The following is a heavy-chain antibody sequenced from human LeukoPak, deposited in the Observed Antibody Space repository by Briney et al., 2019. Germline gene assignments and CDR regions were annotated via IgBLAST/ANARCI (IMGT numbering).Heavy chain of an antibody. CDR2: INHSGST. CDR3: ARLPRVVAATRYYYYMDV. Sequence: SETLSLTCAVYGGSFSGYYWSWIRQPPGKGLEWIGEINHSGSTNYNPSLKSRVTISVDTSKNQFSLKLSSVTAADTAVYYCARLPRVVAATRYYYYMDVWGKGTTVTMSS. D-gene: IGHD2-15*01. CDR1: GGSFSGYY. J-gene: IGHJ6*03. V-gene: IGHV4-34*01.